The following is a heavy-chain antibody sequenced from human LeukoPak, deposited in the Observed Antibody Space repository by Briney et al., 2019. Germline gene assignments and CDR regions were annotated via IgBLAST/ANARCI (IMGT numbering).Heavy chain of an antibody. D-gene: IGHD3-22*01. CDR2: INSDGSST. CDR3: ARAPYYCDTSGFLI. Sequence: GGSLRLSCAASGFTFSSYWMHWVRQAPGKGLVWVSRINSDGSSTTYADSVKGRFTISRDNAKNTLYLQMNSLRAEDTAVYYCARAPYYCDTSGFLIWGQGTMVTVSS. V-gene: IGHV3-74*01. CDR1: GFTFSSYW. J-gene: IGHJ3*02.